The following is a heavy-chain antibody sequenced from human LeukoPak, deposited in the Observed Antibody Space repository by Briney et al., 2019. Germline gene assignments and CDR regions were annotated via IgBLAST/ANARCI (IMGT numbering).Heavy chain of an antibody. V-gene: IGHV1-8*03. D-gene: IGHD3-16*01. J-gene: IGHJ4*02. CDR3: ARGLTRRGKAEFDY. CDR1: GYTFTSYD. Sequence: ASVKVSCKASGYTFTSYDINWVRQATGQGLEWMGWMNPNSGNTGCAQKFQGRVTITRNTSISTAYMELSSLRSEDTAVYYCARGLTRRGKAEFDYWGQGTLVTVSS. CDR2: MNPNSGNT.